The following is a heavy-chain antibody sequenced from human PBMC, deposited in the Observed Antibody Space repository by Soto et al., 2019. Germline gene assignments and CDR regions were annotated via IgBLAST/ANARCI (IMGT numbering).Heavy chain of an antibody. Sequence: SETLSLTCTVSGGSISSYYWSWIRQPPGKGLEWIGYIYYSGSTNYNPSLKSRVTISVDTSKNQFSLKLSSVTAADTAVYYCACTGFSGSWGGGGGWDYGMDVWGQGTTVTVSS. CDR1: GGSISSYY. D-gene: IGHD6-13*01. CDR3: ACTGFSGSWGGGGGWDYGMDV. V-gene: IGHV4-59*08. J-gene: IGHJ6*02. CDR2: IYYSGST.